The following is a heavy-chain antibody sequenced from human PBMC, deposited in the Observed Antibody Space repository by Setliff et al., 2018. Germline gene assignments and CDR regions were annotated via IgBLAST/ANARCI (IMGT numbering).Heavy chain of an antibody. D-gene: IGHD6-19*01. J-gene: IGHJ3*02. CDR3: ARGWGSGWSKEGAFDI. Sequence: KPSETLSLTCTVFGGSINSHYWSWIRQPPGKGLEWIGSIYYSGSTYYNPSLKSRVTISVDTSKNQFSLKLSSVTAADTAVYYCARGWGSGWSKEGAFDIWGQGTMVTVS. CDR2: IYYSGST. CDR1: GGSINSHY. V-gene: IGHV4-39*01.